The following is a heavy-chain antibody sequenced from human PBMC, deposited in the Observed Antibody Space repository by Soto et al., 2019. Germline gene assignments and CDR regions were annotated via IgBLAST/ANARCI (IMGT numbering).Heavy chain of an antibody. D-gene: IGHD5-12*01. CDR1: GGTFSSYA. CDR3: AREGHSGYDPKKTYYYYGMDV. J-gene: IGHJ6*02. CDR2: IIPIFGTA. Sequence: SVKVSCKASGGTFSSYAISWVRQAPGQGLEWMGGIIPIFGTANYAQKFQGRVTITADKSTSTAYMELSSLRSEDTAVYYCAREGHSGYDPKKTYYYYGMDVWGQGTTVTSP. V-gene: IGHV1-69*06.